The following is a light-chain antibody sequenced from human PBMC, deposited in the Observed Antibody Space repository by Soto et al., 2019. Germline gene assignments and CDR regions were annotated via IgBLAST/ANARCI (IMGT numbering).Light chain of an antibody. CDR3: CSYAGSSTFVV. Sequence: QCVLTQPASVSGSPGQSITISCTGTSSDVGSYNLVSWYQQHPGKAPKLMIYEVSKRPSGVSNRFSGSKSGNTASLTISGLQAEDEADYYCCSYAGSSTFVVFGTGTKVTVL. J-gene: IGLJ1*01. V-gene: IGLV2-23*02. CDR2: EVS. CDR1: SSDVGSYNL.